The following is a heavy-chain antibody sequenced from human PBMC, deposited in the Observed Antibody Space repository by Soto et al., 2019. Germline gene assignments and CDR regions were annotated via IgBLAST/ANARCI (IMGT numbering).Heavy chain of an antibody. CDR2: ISYDGSNK. Sequence: QVQLVESGGGVVQPGRSLRLSCAASGFTFSSYAMHWVRQAPGKGLEWVAVISYDGSNKYYADSVKGRFTISRDNSKNTLYLQMNSLRAEDTAVYYSARDLRGYSYGYLGYWGQGTLVTVSS. D-gene: IGHD5-18*01. V-gene: IGHV3-30-3*01. CDR1: GFTFSSYA. J-gene: IGHJ4*02. CDR3: ARDLRGYSYGYLGY.